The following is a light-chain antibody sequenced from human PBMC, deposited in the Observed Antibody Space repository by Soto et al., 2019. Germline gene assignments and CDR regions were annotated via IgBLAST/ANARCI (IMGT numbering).Light chain of an antibody. CDR1: QSLLYSSNNKNY. CDR2: WAS. Sequence: DIVMTQSPDSLAVFLGERATINCKSSQSLLYSSNNKNYLAWYQQKPGQPPKLLISWASTRDSGVPDRFSGSGSGTEFTLTISSLQAEDVAVYYCQQYYSTLFTFGPGTKVDIK. CDR3: QQYYSTLFT. J-gene: IGKJ3*01. V-gene: IGKV4-1*01.